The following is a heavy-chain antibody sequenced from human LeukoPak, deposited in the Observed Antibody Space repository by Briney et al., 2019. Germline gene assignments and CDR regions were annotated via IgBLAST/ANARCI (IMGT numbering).Heavy chain of an antibody. CDR1: GGSISSGDYY. CDR2: INHSGST. CDR3: ATGYGDFRVEGRYFYS. D-gene: IGHD4-17*01. Sequence: KPSQTLSLTCTVSGGSISSGDYYWSWIRQPPGKGLEWIGEINHSGSTNYNPSLKSRVTISIDTSKKHFFLKLKSVTAADTAVYYCATGYGDFRVEGRYFYSWGQGTLVTVSS. J-gene: IGHJ4*02. V-gene: IGHV4-30-4*01.